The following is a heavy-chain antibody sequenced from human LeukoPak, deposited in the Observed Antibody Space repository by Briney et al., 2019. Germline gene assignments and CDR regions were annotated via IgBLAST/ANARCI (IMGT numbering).Heavy chain of an antibody. CDR1: GYTFTGYY. CDR2: INPNSGGT. Sequence: ASVKVSCKASGYTFTGYYMHWVRQAPGQGLEWMGWINPNSGGTNYAQKFQGRVTMTRDTSISTAYMELSRLRSDGTAVYYCARDRPYCSGGSCYNLNWFDPWGQGTLVTVSS. J-gene: IGHJ5*02. CDR3: ARDRPYCSGGSCYNLNWFDP. V-gene: IGHV1-2*02. D-gene: IGHD2-15*01.